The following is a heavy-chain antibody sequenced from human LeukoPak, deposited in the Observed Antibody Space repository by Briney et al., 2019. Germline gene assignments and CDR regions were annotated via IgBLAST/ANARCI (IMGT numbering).Heavy chain of an antibody. Sequence: GGSLRLSCAASGFTFSSYSMNWVRQAPGKGLEWVSYISSSSSTIYYADSVKGRFTISRDNAKNSLYLQMNSLRAEDTAVYYCARGSYGDYEYWGQGTLVTVSS. CDR2: ISSSSSTI. CDR3: ARGSYGDYEY. V-gene: IGHV3-48*01. CDR1: GFTFSSYS. D-gene: IGHD4-17*01. J-gene: IGHJ4*02.